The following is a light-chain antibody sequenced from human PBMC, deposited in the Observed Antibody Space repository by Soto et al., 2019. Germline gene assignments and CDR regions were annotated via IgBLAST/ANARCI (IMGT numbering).Light chain of an antibody. V-gene: IGKV1-5*03. CDR2: KAS. J-gene: IGKJ1*01. CDR3: QQYKSYCPT. Sequence: DIQMTQSPSTLSASVGDRVTITCRASQSISVWLAWYQQKAGKAPNLLIYKASRLESGVPSKFSGSGSETEFTLTISGLQPGDSGTYYCQQYKSYCPTFGLGTKVEVK. CDR1: QSISVW.